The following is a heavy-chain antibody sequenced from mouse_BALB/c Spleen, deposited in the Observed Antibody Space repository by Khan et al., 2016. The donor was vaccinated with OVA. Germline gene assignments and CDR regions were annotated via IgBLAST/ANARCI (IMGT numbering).Heavy chain of an antibody. D-gene: IGHD1-1*01. J-gene: IGHJ2*01. Sequence: VQLQQSGPELVKPGASVKISCKASGYIFTDYTMDWVKQSHGKSLEWIGDINPNNGDTFYNQKFKGKATLTVDKSSSTAFMELCSLTSEDTAVYYCARTGYGSLGYWGQGTPLTVSS. CDR1: GYIFTDYT. CDR3: ARTGYGSLGY. V-gene: IGHV1-18*01. CDR2: INPNNGDT.